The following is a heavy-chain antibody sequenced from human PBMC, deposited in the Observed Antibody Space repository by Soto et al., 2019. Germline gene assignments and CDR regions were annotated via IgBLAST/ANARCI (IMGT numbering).Heavy chain of an antibody. CDR3: AHNRITMVRGVTFDY. D-gene: IGHD3-10*01. CDR2: IYWNDDK. J-gene: IGHJ4*02. CDR1: GFSLSTSGVC. Sequence: QITLKESGPTLVKPTQTLTLTCTFSGFSLSTSGVCVGWFRQPPGKALEWLALIYWNDDKRYSPSLKSRLTITKDTSKNQVVLTMTNMDPADTATYCCAHNRITMVRGVTFDYWGQGTLVTVSS. V-gene: IGHV2-5*01.